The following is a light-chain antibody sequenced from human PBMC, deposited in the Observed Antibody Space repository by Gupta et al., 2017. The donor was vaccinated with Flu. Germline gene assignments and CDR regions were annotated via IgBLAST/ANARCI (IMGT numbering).Light chain of an antibody. CDR3: QHSNSFPWT. V-gene: IGKV1-12*02. Sequence: DIQMTQSPSSVSASVGDRVTITCRASQDVSSWLGWYQQKPGKAPKLLIYAASRLHSGVPSRFSGSGSGTDFTLTITSLQPEDFATYYCQHSNSFPWTFGQGTKLVIK. CDR1: QDVSSW. J-gene: IGKJ1*01. CDR2: AAS.